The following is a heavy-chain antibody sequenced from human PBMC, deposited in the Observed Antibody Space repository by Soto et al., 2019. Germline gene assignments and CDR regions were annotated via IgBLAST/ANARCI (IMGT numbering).Heavy chain of an antibody. V-gene: IGHV5-51*01. CDR1: GYSFTSYW. CDR2: IYPGDSDT. D-gene: IGHD5-12*01. CDR3: ATPPGYSGYDWYFDY. Sequence: GDCLKISCKGSGYSFTSYWIGCVRQMPGKGLEWMGIIYPGDSDTRYSPSFQGQVTISADKSISTAYLQWSSLKASDTAMYYCATPPGYSGYDWYFDYWGQGTLVPVSS. J-gene: IGHJ4*02.